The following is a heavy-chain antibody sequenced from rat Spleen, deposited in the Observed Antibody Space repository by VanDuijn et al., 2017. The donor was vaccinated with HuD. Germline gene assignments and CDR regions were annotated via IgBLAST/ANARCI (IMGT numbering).Heavy chain of an antibody. CDR1: GFTFSDYN. J-gene: IGHJ2*01. V-gene: IGHV5-7*01. D-gene: IGHD1-4*01. CDR2: ISYDGSST. Sequence: EVQLVESGGGLVQPGRSLKLSCAASGFTFSDYNMAWVRQAPKKGLEWVATISYDGSSTYYRDSVKGRFTIPRDNAKSTLYLQMDSLRSEDTATYYGAREDAGVNYWGQGVRVTVSS. CDR3: AREDAGVNY.